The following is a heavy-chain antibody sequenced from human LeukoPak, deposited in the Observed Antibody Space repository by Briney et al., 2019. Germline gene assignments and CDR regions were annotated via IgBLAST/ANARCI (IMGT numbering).Heavy chain of an antibody. V-gene: IGHV4-39*07. Sequence: SETLSLTCTVSGGSISSSSYYWGWIRQPPGKGLEWIGSIYYSGSTYYNPSLKSRVTISVDTSKKQFSLKLSSVTAADTAVYYCARDKAVTTELTQYFHHWGQGTLVTVSS. D-gene: IGHD4-11*01. CDR1: GGSISSSSYY. CDR3: ARDKAVTTELTQYFHH. CDR2: IYYSGST. J-gene: IGHJ1*01.